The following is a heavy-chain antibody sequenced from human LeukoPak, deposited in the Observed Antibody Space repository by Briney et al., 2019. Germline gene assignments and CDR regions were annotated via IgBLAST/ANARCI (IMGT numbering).Heavy chain of an antibody. Sequence: ASVKVSFKDSGYTFTSYDINWVRQATGQGVEWMGWMNPNSGNTGYAQKFQGRVTMTRNTYISTAYMELSSLRSEDTAVYYCAGTGITMVRGVISYYYYGMDVWGQGTTVTVSS. D-gene: IGHD3-10*01. J-gene: IGHJ6*02. CDR1: GYTFTSYD. CDR2: MNPNSGNT. V-gene: IGHV1-8*01. CDR3: AGTGITMVRGVISYYYYGMDV.